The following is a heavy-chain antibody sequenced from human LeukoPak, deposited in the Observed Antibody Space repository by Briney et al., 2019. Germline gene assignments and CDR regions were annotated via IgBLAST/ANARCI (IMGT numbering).Heavy chain of an antibody. CDR1: GYTFTGYY. CDR2: INPNSGGI. CDR3: ARTSGSGWYRMDV. Sequence: ASVKVSCKASGYTFTGYYMHWVRQAPGQGLEWMGWINPNSGGINYAQKFQGWVTVTRDTSISTAYMELSGLRSDDTAVFYCARTSGSGWYRMDVWGQGTTVTVSS. D-gene: IGHD6-19*01. V-gene: IGHV1-2*04. J-gene: IGHJ6*02.